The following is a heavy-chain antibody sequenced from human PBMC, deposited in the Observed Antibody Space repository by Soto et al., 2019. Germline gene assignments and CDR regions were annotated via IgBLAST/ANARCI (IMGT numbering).Heavy chain of an antibody. Sequence: GASVKVSCKASGGTFSSYAISWVRQAPGQGLEWIRGIIPIFGTANYAQRFKGRVTITADESTSTAYMELSSLRSEDSVVYYFACTGYSSSWDNFDYCGQGTPVTVSS. CDR2: IIPIFGTA. V-gene: IGHV1-69*13. J-gene: IGHJ4*02. D-gene: IGHD6-13*01. CDR3: ACTGYSSSWDNFDY. CDR1: GGTFSSYA.